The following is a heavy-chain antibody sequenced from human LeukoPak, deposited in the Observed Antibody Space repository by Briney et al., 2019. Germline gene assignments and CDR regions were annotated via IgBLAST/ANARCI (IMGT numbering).Heavy chain of an antibody. CDR1: GFTFSSYG. V-gene: IGHV3-30*18. J-gene: IGHJ4*02. D-gene: IGHD5-18*01. Sequence: GRSLRLSCAASGFTFSSYGMHWVRQAPGKGLEWVAVISYGGSNKYYADSVKGRFTISRDNSKNTLYLQMNSLRAEDTAVYYCAKDFGYSYGLCFDYWGQGTLVTVSS. CDR2: ISYGGSNK. CDR3: AKDFGYSYGLCFDY.